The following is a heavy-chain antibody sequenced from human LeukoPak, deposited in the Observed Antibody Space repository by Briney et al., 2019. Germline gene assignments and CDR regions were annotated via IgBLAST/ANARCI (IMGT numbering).Heavy chain of an antibody. D-gene: IGHD6-19*01. J-gene: IGHJ6*03. Sequence: GGSLRLSCAASGFTFSSYSMNWVRQAPGKGLEWVAYISSSSSTIYYADSVKGRFTITRDNAKNSLYLQLNRLRAEHTAVYSCARDGSYQWAQGYYMDVWGKGTTVTVSS. CDR1: GFTFSSYS. CDR3: ARDGSYQWAQGYYMDV. V-gene: IGHV3-48*01. CDR2: ISSSSSTI.